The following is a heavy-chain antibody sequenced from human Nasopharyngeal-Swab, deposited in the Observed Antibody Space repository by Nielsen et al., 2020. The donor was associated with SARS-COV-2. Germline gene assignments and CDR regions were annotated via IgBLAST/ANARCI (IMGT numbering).Heavy chain of an antibody. CDR3: ARVFCSTSSCFSNYWFFDL. J-gene: IGHJ2*01. Sequence: GESLKTSCAASGFIFSNYAMHWVRQAPGKGLEWVAVIWYDGSNKHYTESVKGRFTISRDNSMNTLYLQMDSLRVEDTALYYCARVFCSTSSCFSNYWFFDLSGRGTLVTVSS. V-gene: IGHV3-33*01. D-gene: IGHD2-2*01. CDR1: GFIFSNYA. CDR2: IWYDGSNK.